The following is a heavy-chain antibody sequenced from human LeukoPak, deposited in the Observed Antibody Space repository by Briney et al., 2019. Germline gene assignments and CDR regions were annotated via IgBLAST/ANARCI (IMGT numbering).Heavy chain of an antibody. J-gene: IGHJ4*02. V-gene: IGHV4-59*01. CDR1: GGSISSYY. CDR2: IYYSGST. D-gene: IGHD1-26*01. Sequence: PSETLSLTCTVSGGSISSYYWSWIRQPPGKGLEWIGYIYYSGSTNYNPSLKSRVTISVDTSKNQFSLKVSSVTAADTAVYYCARTHGGSYYGNFDYWGQGTLVTVSS. CDR3: ARTHGGSYYGNFDY.